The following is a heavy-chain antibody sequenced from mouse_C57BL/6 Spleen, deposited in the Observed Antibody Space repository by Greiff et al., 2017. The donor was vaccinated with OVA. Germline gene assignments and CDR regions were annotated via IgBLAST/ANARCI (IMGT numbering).Heavy chain of an antibody. CDR2: ISYDGSN. Sequence: EVKLVESGPGLVKPSQSLSLTCSVTGYSITSGYYWNWIRQFPGNKLEWMGYISYDGSNNYNPSLKNRISITRDTSKNQFFLKLNSVTTEDTATYYCASSLLRGYYAMDYWGQGTSVTVSS. D-gene: IGHD1-1*01. V-gene: IGHV3-6*01. J-gene: IGHJ4*01. CDR1: GYSITSGYY. CDR3: ASSLLRGYYAMDY.